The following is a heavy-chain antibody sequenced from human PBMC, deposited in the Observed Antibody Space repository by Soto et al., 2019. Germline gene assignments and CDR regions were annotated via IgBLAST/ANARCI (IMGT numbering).Heavy chain of an antibody. Sequence: PSETLSLTCTVSGGSISSGGYYWSWIRQHPGKGLEWIGYIYYSGSTYYNPSLKSRVTISVDTSKNQFSLKLSSVTAADTAVYYCARGSRSNGNYPGPNWFDPWGQGTLVTVSS. D-gene: IGHD1-7*01. J-gene: IGHJ5*02. CDR1: GGSISSGGYY. V-gene: IGHV4-31*03. CDR2: IYYSGST. CDR3: ARGSRSNGNYPGPNWFDP.